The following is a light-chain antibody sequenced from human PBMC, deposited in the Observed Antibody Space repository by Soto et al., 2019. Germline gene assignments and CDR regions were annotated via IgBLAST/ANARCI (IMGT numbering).Light chain of an antibody. V-gene: IGKV1-39*01. CDR1: QIISSY. J-gene: IGKJ1*01. CDR2: AAS. Sequence: DIQMTQSPSSLSASVGDIVTITCRASQIISSYLNWYQQKPGKAPKLLIYAASSLQSGVPSRFSGSGSGTDFTLTISSLQPEDFETYYCQQSYSTLWTFGQGTTVDIK. CDR3: QQSYSTLWT.